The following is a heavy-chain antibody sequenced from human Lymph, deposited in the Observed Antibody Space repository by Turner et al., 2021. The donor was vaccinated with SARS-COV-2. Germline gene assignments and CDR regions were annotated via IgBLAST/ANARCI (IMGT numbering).Heavy chain of an antibody. D-gene: IGHD3-16*01. J-gene: IGHJ6*01. CDR2: IYYSGST. CDR1: GGPISSGGYY. V-gene: IGHV4-31*03. Sequence: QVQLQESCPGLVKPSQTLSLTCTVSGGPISSGGYYWRWIRQHPGKGLEWIGNIYYSGSTYYNQALKSRVIISVDTSKNQFSLKLSSVTAADTAVYYGATESIMIMFGGVKGYYYGM. CDR3: ATESIMIMFGGVKGYYYGM.